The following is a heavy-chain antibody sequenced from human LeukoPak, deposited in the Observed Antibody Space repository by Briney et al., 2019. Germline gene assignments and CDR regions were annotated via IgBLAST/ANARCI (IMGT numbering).Heavy chain of an antibody. D-gene: IGHD2-2*01. CDR2: IREDGSDT. CDR1: GVRYGSSW. V-gene: IGHV3-7*03. Sequence: GGLRLSFVARGVRYGSSWMSWVCQAPRKGLEWVANIREDGSDTYYADSVKGRFTISRDNAKNSLYLQMSSLRPEDTAVYYCATQAYALFDHWGQGTLVTVSS. CDR3: ATQAYALFDH. J-gene: IGHJ4*02.